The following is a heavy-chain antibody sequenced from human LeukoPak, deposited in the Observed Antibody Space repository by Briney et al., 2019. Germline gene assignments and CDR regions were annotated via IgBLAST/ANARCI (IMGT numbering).Heavy chain of an antibody. Sequence: GGSLRLSCAASGFSFSTHWMSWVRQAPGKGLEWVANIKQDGSEKFYVDPVKGRFTISRDNAQNSLSLQMSSLRVEDTAVYYCVREGYIYGFHHGDYFDYWGQGTLVTVSS. CDR1: GFSFSTHW. V-gene: IGHV3-7*01. D-gene: IGHD5-18*01. J-gene: IGHJ4*02. CDR3: VREGYIYGFHHGDYFDY. CDR2: IKQDGSEK.